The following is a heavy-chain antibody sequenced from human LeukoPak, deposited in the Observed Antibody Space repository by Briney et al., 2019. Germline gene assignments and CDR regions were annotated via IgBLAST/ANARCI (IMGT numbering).Heavy chain of an antibody. J-gene: IGHJ6*03. V-gene: IGHV1-46*01. CDR2: INPSGGST. Sequence: GASVKVSCKASGYTFTSYYMHWVRQAPGQGLEWMGIINPSGGSTSYAQKFQGRVTMTRDTSISTAYMELSRLRSDDTAVYYCARRGVIRYYYYYYYMDVWGKGTTVTLSS. CDR1: GYTFTSYY. CDR3: ARRGVIRYYYYYYYMDV. D-gene: IGHD3-16*02.